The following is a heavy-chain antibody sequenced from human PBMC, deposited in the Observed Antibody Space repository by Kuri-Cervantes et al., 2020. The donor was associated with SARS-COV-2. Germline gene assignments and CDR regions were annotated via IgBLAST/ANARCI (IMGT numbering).Heavy chain of an antibody. Sequence: GESLKISCAASGFTVSSNYMSWVRQAPGKGLEWVSVIYSGGSTYYADSVKGRFTISRDNAKNSLYLQMNSLRAEDTAVYYCARRRVTVAGTGVVVYYGMDVWAQGTSVTVSS. CDR3: ARRRVTVAGTGVVVYYGMDV. J-gene: IGHJ6*02. CDR2: IYSGGST. V-gene: IGHV3-53*01. CDR1: GFTVSSNY. D-gene: IGHD6-19*01.